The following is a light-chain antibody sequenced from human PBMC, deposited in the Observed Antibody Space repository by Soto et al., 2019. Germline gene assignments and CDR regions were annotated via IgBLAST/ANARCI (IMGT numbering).Light chain of an antibody. CDR3: GSWDSSLSAYV. V-gene: IGLV1-51*01. CDR1: SSDVGGFIY. Sequence: QSVLTQPPSASGSPGQSVTISCTGTSSDVGGFIYVSWFQQLPGTAPKLLIYDDDQRPSGIPDRFSGSKSGTSATLGITGFQTGDEADYYCGSWDSSLSAYVFGTGTKVTVL. CDR2: DDD. J-gene: IGLJ1*01.